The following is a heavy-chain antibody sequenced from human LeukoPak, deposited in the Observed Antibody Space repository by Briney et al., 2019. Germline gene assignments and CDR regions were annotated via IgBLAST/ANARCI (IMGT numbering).Heavy chain of an antibody. CDR2: IYYSGST. Sequence: SETLSLTCSVSGGSISSYYWSWIRQPPGKGLEWIGYIYYSGSTNYNPSLKSRVTISVDTSKNQFSLKLTSVPAADTAVYYCARHNALSNFDYWGQGTLVTVSS. CDR1: GGSISSYY. CDR3: ARHNALSNFDY. V-gene: IGHV4-59*08. J-gene: IGHJ4*02.